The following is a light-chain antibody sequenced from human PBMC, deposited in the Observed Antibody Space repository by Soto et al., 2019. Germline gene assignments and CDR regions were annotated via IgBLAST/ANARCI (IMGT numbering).Light chain of an antibody. J-gene: IGKJ3*01. CDR2: DAS. CDR1: QSISSW. V-gene: IGKV1-5*01. Sequence: DIQMTQSPSTLSAFVGDRVTITCRASQSISSWLAWYQQKPGKAPKLLIYDASSLESGVPSRFSGSGSGTEFTLTISSLQPDDFATYYCQQYNSSPFTFGPGTKVDIK. CDR3: QQYNSSPFT.